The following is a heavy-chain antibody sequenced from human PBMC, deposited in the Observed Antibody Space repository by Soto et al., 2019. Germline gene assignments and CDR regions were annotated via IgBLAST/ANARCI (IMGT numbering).Heavy chain of an antibody. CDR3: ARARHHSRYYYYGMDV. CDR1: GGSISSSNW. V-gene: IGHV4-4*02. CDR2: IYHSGST. D-gene: IGHD5-18*01. Sequence: QVQLQESGPGLVKPSGTLSLTCAVSGGSISSSNWWSWVRQPPGKGLEWIGEIYHSGSTNYNPSLKRRVTISVDKSKNQFSLQLSSVPAADTAVYYCARARHHSRYYYYGMDVWGQGTTVTVSS. J-gene: IGHJ6*02.